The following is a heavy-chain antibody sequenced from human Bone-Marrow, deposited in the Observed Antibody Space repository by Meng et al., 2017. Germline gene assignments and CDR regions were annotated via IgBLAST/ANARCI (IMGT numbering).Heavy chain of an antibody. V-gene: IGHV1-2*02. Sequence: GESLKISCKGSGYSFTSYWIGWVRQAPGQGLEWMGWINPNSGGTNYAQKFQGRVTMTRDTSISTAYMELSRLRSDDTAVYYCARDSGSYLGRGFGDYWGQGTLVTVSS. CDR2: INPNSGGT. CDR1: GYSFTSYW. J-gene: IGHJ4*02. CDR3: ARDSGSYLGRGFGDY. D-gene: IGHD1-26*01.